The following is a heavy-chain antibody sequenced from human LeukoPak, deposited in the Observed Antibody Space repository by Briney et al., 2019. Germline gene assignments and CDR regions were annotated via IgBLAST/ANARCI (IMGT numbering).Heavy chain of an antibody. CDR1: GYTFTSYA. D-gene: IGHD3-10*01. J-gene: IGHJ5*02. Sequence: GASVKVSCKASGYTFTSYAMHWVRQAPGQRLEWMGWINAGNGNTKYSQKFQGRVTITRDTSASTAYMELSSLRSEDTAVYYCARSLTPELYYYGSGSYYNLGYNWFDPWGQGTLVTVSS. CDR2: INAGNGNT. V-gene: IGHV1-3*01. CDR3: ARSLTPELYYYGSGSYYNLGYNWFDP.